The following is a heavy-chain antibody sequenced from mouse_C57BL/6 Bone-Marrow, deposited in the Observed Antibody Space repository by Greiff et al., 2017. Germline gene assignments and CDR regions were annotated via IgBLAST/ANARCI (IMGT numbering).Heavy chain of an antibody. J-gene: IGHJ3*01. Sequence: VQLQQPGAELVRPGSSVKLSCKASGYSFTSYWMDWVKQRPGKGLDWIGNIYPSYSDTHYNQKFKDKATLTVDKSSSTAYMQLSSLTSEDSAVYYCARWGREFAYWGQGTLVTVSA. CDR2: IYPSYSDT. V-gene: IGHV1-61*01. D-gene: IGHD1-1*01. CDR3: ARWGREFAY. CDR1: GYSFTSYW.